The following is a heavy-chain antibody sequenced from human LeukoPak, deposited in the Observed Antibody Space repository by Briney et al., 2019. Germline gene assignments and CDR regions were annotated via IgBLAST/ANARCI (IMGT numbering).Heavy chain of an antibody. CDR3: AKATDEQIDP. CDR1: GFSFSSYG. Sequence: GGSLRLSCAASGFSFSSYGMHWVRQAPGKGLEWVAFIRYDGSNKYYADSVKGRFTISRDNSKNTLYLQMNSLRAEDTAVYYCAKATDEQIDPWGQGTLVTVSS. V-gene: IGHV3-30*02. J-gene: IGHJ5*02. CDR2: IRYDGSNK.